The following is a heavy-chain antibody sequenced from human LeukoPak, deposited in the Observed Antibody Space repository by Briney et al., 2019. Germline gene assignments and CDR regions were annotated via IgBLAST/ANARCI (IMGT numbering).Heavy chain of an antibody. Sequence: GGSLRLSCAASGFNFSDYNMHWVRQAPGKGLEWMAVISYNGINEYYADSVKGRFTISRDNSKSTLLLQMNSLRAEDTAVYYCAKVRWDNSGWYYLDSWGQGTLVTVSS. CDR2: ISYNGINE. J-gene: IGHJ4*02. CDR3: AKVRWDNSGWYYLDS. D-gene: IGHD6-19*01. V-gene: IGHV3-30*18. CDR1: GFNFSDYN.